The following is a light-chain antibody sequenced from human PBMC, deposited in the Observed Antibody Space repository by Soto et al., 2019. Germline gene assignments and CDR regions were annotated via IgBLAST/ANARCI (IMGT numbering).Light chain of an antibody. Sequence: AVVTQEPSLTLSPGGTVTLTCGSSTGAVTNAHYPYWFQQMTGQAPRTLIYDTSNKHSWTPARFSGSLLGGKAALTLSGAQPEDEGDYYCLLHYSGTAVFGGGTQLTVL. CDR2: DTS. V-gene: IGLV7-46*01. J-gene: IGLJ7*01. CDR1: TGAVTNAHY. CDR3: LLHYSGTAV.